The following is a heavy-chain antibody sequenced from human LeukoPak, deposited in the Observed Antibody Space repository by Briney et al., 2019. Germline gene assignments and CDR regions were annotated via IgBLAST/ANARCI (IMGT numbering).Heavy chain of an antibody. CDR2: IRSKANSYAT. J-gene: IGHJ4*02. Sequence: PGGSLRLSCAASGFTFSGSAMHWVRQASGKGLEWVGRIRSKANSYATAYAASVKGRFTISRDDSKNTAYLQMNSLKTEDTAVYYCARDRWLRSWVAPIDYWGQGTLVTVSS. D-gene: IGHD5-12*01. V-gene: IGHV3-73*01. CDR3: ARDRWLRSWVAPIDY. CDR1: GFTFSGSA.